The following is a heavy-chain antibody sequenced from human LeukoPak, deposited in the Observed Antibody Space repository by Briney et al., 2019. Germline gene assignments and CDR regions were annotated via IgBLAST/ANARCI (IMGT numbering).Heavy chain of an antibody. CDR3: ARSSRTNRRGWYGFYYFDY. CDR2: ITPSGSSS. CDR1: GYTFTTYR. J-gene: IGHJ4*02. V-gene: IGHV5-10-1*01. Sequence: GESLRFSCTTSGYTFTTYRITWVRQVPGKGLEWMGWITPSGSSSTYSPSFQGHVTISVDQSIRTAYLQWSRLEASDTAIYYCARSSRTNRRGWYGFYYFDYWGQGTRVTVSS. D-gene: IGHD6-19*01.